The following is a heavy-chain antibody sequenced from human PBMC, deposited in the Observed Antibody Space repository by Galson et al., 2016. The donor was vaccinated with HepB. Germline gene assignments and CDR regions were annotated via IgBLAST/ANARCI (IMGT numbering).Heavy chain of an antibody. J-gene: IGHJ6*03. CDR1: GFTFSSCS. D-gene: IGHD1-14*01. CDR2: ISTSSSYM. V-gene: IGHV3-21*01. CDR3: ARHSRGSPWNHDYYYMDV. Sequence: SLRLSCAASGFTFSSCSMNWVRQAPGKGLEWVSSISTSSSYMYYADSVKGRFTISRDNAKNSLYLQMNSLRAADTAVYYCARHSRGSPWNHDYYYMDVWGEGTTVTVSS.